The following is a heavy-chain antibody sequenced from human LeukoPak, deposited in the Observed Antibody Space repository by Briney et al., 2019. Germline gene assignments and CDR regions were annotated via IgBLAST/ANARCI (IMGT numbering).Heavy chain of an antibody. CDR1: GFTFSSYG. J-gene: IGHJ5*02. Sequence: PGGSLRLSCAASGFTFSSYGMSWVRQAPGKGLEWVSAISGSGGSTYYADSVKGRFTISRDNSKNTLYLQMNSLRAEGTAVYYCAKGYYASGSYGWFDPWGQGTLVTVSS. D-gene: IGHD3-10*01. CDR2: ISGSGGST. V-gene: IGHV3-23*01. CDR3: AKGYYASGSYGWFDP.